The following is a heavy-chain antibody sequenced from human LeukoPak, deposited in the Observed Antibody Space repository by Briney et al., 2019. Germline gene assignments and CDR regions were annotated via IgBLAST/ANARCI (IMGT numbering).Heavy chain of an antibody. V-gene: IGHV3-15*01. J-gene: IGHJ4*02. Sequence: PGGSLRLSCVGSGFTFSDAWMRWVRQAPGKGLEWVGRIKSKTDGGTTDYAAPVKGRFTISRDDSKNTLYLQMNSLRAEDTAVYYCARDFGCSSTSCSALVADYWGQGTLVTVSS. D-gene: IGHD2-2*01. CDR1: GFTFSDAW. CDR3: ARDFGCSSTSCSALVADY. CDR2: IKSKTDGGTT.